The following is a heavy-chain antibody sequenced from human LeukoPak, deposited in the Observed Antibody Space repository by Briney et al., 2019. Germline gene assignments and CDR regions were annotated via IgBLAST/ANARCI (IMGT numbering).Heavy chain of an antibody. CDR3: ARGQGRSVRGTIIDY. V-gene: IGHV3-23*01. CDR2: ISGTGGST. D-gene: IGHD3-10*01. CDR1: GFAFSGYA. J-gene: IGHJ4*02. Sequence: GGSLRLTCAASGFAFSGYAMSWVRQAPGKGLEWVSAISGTGGSTYYADSVEGRFTISRANSKNTLYLQMNSLRAEDTALYYCARGQGRSVRGTIIDYWGQGTLATVSS.